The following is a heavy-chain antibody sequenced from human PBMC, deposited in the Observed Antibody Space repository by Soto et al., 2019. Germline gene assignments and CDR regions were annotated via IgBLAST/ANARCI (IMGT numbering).Heavy chain of an antibody. Sequence: QVQLQESGPGLVKPSQTLSLTCIVSGGSISSRGYYWSWIRQHPGKGLEWIGYIYYSGSTYFNPSLKSRVTISLDTSKNQFSLKLSSVTAAATAVYYCARSTGWVSDYWGQGALVTVSS. CDR3: ARSTGWVSDY. D-gene: IGHD4-17*01. CDR1: GGSISSRGYY. CDR2: IYYSGST. J-gene: IGHJ4*02. V-gene: IGHV4-31*03.